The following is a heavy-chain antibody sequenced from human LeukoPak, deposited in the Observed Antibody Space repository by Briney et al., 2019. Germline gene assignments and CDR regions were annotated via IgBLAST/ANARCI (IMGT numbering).Heavy chain of an antibody. J-gene: IGHJ4*02. CDR2: ISGSGGST. CDR3: ARGKHDSSGWYNPGY. Sequence: GGSLRLSCAASGFTFSSYAMSWVRQAPGKGLEWVSAISGSGGSTNYADSVKGRFTISRDNSKNTLYLQMNSLRAEDTAVYYCARGKHDSSGWYNPGYWGQGTLVTVSS. D-gene: IGHD6-19*01. V-gene: IGHV3-23*01. CDR1: GFTFSSYA.